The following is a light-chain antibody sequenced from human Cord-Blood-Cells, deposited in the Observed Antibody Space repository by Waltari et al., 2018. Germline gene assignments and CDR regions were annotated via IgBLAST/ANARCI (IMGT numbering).Light chain of an antibody. CDR3: SSYTSSSTLV. Sequence: QSALTQPASVSGSPGQSITISCTGTSSDVGGYNYVSWYQQHPGKAPKLMIYTISKRPSWVSNRFSDSKSGNTASLTISGLQAEDEADYYCSSYTSSSTLVVGGGTKLTVL. J-gene: IGLJ2*01. CDR1: SSDVGGYNY. V-gene: IGLV2-14*01. CDR2: TIS.